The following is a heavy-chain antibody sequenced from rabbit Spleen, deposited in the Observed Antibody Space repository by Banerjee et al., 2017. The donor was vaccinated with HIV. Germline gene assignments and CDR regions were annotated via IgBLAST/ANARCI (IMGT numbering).Heavy chain of an antibody. CDR3: ARDTSSSFSSYGMAL. CDR1: GVSFTISSY. J-gene: IGHJ6*01. Sequence: QSLEESGGDLVKPGASLTLTCTASGVSFTISSYMCWVRQAPGKGLEWIACIDAGSSGFTYFATWAKGRFAISKTSSTTVTLQMTRLTAADTATYFCARDTSSSFSSYGMALWGQGTLVTVS. V-gene: IGHV1S40*01. D-gene: IGHD1-1*01. CDR2: IDAGSSGFT.